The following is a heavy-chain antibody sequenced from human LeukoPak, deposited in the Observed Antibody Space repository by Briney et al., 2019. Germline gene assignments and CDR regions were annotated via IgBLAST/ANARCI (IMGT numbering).Heavy chain of an antibody. J-gene: IGHJ5*02. CDR2: INSEWRST. D-gene: IGHD5-18*01. CDR1: GFTFSSYW. Sequence: GGPLRLSCAASGFTFSSYWKHWPRQAPGKGLVWVSRINSEWRSTSFEDSVEGRFNIFRDHAKNTLFLEMNRLRAEDTAVYFCARGRQIQTYPNDWFEAWGQGNLVIVCS. V-gene: IGHV3-74*01. CDR3: ARGRQIQTYPNDWFEA.